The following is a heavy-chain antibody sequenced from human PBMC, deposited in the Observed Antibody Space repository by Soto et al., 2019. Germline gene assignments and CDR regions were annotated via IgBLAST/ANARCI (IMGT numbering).Heavy chain of an antibody. J-gene: IGHJ6*03. D-gene: IGHD3-3*01. CDR2: INAGNGNT. V-gene: IGHV1-3*01. CDR1: GYTFTSYA. CDR3: ASGAKCYDFWSGYLGYMDV. Sequence: GASVKVSCKASGYTFTSYAMHWVRQAPGQRLEWMGWINAGNGNTKYSQKFQGRVTITRDTSASTAYMELSSLRSEDTAVYYCASGAKCYDFWSGYLGYMDVWGKGTTDTVSS.